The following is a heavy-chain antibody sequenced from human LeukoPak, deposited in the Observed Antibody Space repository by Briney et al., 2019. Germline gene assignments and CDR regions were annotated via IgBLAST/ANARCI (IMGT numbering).Heavy chain of an antibody. CDR3: SRDSLWYGGYKRDYYYYMDV. V-gene: IGHV3-49*04. Sequence: PGGSLRLSCAASGFTFSNAWMSWVRQAPGKGLEWVGFIRSKVYGGTTEYAASVKGRFTISRDDSKSIAYLQMNSLKTEDTAVYYCSRDSLWYGGYKRDYYYYMDVWGKGTTVTISS. J-gene: IGHJ6*03. CDR1: GFTFSNAW. CDR2: IRSKVYGGTT. D-gene: IGHD4-17*01.